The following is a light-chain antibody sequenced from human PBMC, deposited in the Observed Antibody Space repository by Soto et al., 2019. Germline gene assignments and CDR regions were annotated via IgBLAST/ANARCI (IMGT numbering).Light chain of an antibody. CDR2: GNN. CDR3: HSYDSSLSAVV. CDR1: NSNIGTGYD. Sequence: QSVLTQPPSVSGAPGQRVIISCTGSNSNIGTGYDVHWYQQLPGTAPKLLIYGNNNRPSGVPDRFSGSKSGTSASLAITGLQAEDEADDYCHSYDSSLSAVVFGGGTKLTVL. J-gene: IGLJ2*01. V-gene: IGLV1-40*01.